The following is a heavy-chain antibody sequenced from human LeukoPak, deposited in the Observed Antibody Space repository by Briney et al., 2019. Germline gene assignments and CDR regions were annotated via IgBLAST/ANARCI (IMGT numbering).Heavy chain of an antibody. V-gene: IGHV3-23*01. Sequence: PGGSLRLSCAASGFTFNIYAMSWVRQAPGKGLEWVASIGDPASINYADSVKGRFTISRDDSKNRVFLQMSSLRADDTAAYYCAKDRQNGNSIGDAFDTWGQGTRVTVSS. CDR3: AKDRQNGNSIGDAFDT. J-gene: IGHJ3*02. D-gene: IGHD2-21*01. CDR1: GFTFNIYA. CDR2: IGDPASI.